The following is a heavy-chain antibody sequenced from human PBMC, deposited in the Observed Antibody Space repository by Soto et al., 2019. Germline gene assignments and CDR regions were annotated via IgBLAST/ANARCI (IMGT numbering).Heavy chain of an antibody. CDR2: IYYSGST. CDR1: GGSISSYY. V-gene: IGHV4-59*01. CDR3: ARGYFDWLFTFDP. D-gene: IGHD3-9*01. Sequence: SLTYTGSGGSISSYYWSWIRQPPGKGLEWIGYIYYSGSTNYNPSLKSRVTISVDTSKNQFSLELSSVTAADTAVYYCARGYFDWLFTFDPWGQGTLVTVSS. J-gene: IGHJ5*02.